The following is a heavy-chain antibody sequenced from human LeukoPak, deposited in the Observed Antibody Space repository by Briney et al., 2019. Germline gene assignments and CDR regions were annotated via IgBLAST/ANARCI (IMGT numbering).Heavy chain of an antibody. CDR1: GLTLSNVW. Sequence: GGSLRLSCAVSGLTLSNVWMNWIRQAPGQGLEWVGRIRSKTAGGTTDFAVPVKGRFSISRDDSKNTLYLQMNSLTSEDTGVYYCSQGSGQYFDYWGQGTLVTVSS. V-gene: IGHV3-15*07. D-gene: IGHD2-15*01. J-gene: IGHJ4*02. CDR2: IRSKTAGGTT. CDR3: SQGSGQYFDY.